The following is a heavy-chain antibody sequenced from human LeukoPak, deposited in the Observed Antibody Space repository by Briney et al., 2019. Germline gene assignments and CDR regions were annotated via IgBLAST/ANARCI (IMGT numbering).Heavy chain of an antibody. CDR3: ARGYCSGGSCYYYYMDV. V-gene: IGHV4-59*01. CDR1: GGSISSYY. Sequence: SQTLSLTCTVSGGSISSYYWSWIRQPPGKGLEWIGYIYYSGSTNYNPSLKSRVTISVDTSKNQFSLKLSSVTAAATAVYYCARGYCSGGSCYYYYMDVWGKGTTVTVSS. D-gene: IGHD2-15*01. J-gene: IGHJ6*03. CDR2: IYYSGST.